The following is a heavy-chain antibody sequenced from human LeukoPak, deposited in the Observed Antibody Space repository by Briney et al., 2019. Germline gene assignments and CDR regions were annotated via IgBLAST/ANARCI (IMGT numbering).Heavy chain of an antibody. Sequence: GGSLRLSCAASGFTSSRYRMHWVRPAPGKGLEWVAVVSFEGSNKYSADTVKGRFTISRDHSKNTLSLQMNSLRAEDTAVYYCTSPQDAFDIGGQGTMVTVSS. CDR1: GFTSSRYR. V-gene: IGHV3-30*03. CDR3: TSPQDAFDI. J-gene: IGHJ3*02. CDR2: VSFEGSNK.